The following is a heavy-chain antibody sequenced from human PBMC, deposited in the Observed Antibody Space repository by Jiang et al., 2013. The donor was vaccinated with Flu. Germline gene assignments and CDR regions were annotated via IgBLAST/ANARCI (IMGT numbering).Heavy chain of an antibody. CDR1: GYSLATSG. V-gene: IGHV1-3*01. D-gene: IGHD6-6*01. Sequence: GAEVKKPGASVRVSCKASGYSLATSGVHWVRQAPGQRLEWMGWINAGNDDTKYSQKFQGRLIITRDTSANTAYMELRSLRPQDTAVYYCATRAYDSSSLDGYYYYYGMDVWAEGTTVTVSS. J-gene: IGHJ6*02. CDR3: ATRAYDSSSLDGYYYYYGMDV. CDR2: INAGNDDT.